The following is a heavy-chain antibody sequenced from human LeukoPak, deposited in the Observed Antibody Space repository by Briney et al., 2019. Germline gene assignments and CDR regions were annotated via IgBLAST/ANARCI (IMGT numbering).Heavy chain of an antibody. CDR1: DYSISSGYGYY. D-gene: IGHD3-22*01. V-gene: IGHV4-38-2*02. J-gene: IGHJ4*02. CDR2: IYHSGIT. CDR3: ARRDDSSGYHKIFDY. Sequence: SETLSLTCTVSDYSISSGYGYYWGWIRQPPGKGLEWIGNIYHSGITYYNHFNSSLKSRVTISIDTSKNQFYLKLSSLTAADTAVYYCARRDDSSGYHKIFDYWGPGTLVTVSS.